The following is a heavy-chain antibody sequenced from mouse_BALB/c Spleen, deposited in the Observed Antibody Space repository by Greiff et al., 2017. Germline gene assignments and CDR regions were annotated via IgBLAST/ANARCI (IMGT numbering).Heavy chain of an antibody. Sequence: EVHLVESGGGLVQPGGSRKLSCAASGFTFSSFGMHWVRQAPEKGLEWVAYISSGSSTIYYADTVKGRFTISRDNPKNTLFLQMTSLRSEDTAMYYCARSGDGYCPAYWGQGTLVTVSA. CDR2: ISSGSSTI. CDR1: GFTFSSFG. CDR3: ARSGDGYCPAY. J-gene: IGHJ3*01. D-gene: IGHD2-3*01. V-gene: IGHV5-17*02.